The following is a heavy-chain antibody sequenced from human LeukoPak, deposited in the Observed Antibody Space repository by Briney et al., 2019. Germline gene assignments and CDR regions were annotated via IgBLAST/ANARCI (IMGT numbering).Heavy chain of an antibody. CDR1: GFTFSSYG. Sequence: PGGSPRLSCAASGFTFSSYGMHWVRQAPGKGLERLAVISPDGSNKHYADSVKGRFTISRDNSKNTLYLQMNSLRVDDTAVYNCAKEVYFGSGSYPDYWGQGTLVTVSS. V-gene: IGHV3-30*18. CDR2: ISPDGSNK. D-gene: IGHD3-10*01. CDR3: AKEVYFGSGSYPDY. J-gene: IGHJ4*02.